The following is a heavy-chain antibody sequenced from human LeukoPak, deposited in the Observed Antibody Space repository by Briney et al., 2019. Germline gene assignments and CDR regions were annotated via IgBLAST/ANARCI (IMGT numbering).Heavy chain of an antibody. CDR2: INNDGSTT. CDR1: GFTFINYW. V-gene: IGHV3-74*01. J-gene: IGHJ4*02. D-gene: IGHD2-15*01. Sequence: SGGSLRLSCAASGFTFINYWMHWVRQAPGEGLVWVSHINNDGSTTTYADPVKGRFTISRDNAKNTLYLHVNSLRAEDTAVYYCARGGFCSGADCRGSFDYWGQGSLVTVSS. CDR3: ARGGFCSGADCRGSFDY.